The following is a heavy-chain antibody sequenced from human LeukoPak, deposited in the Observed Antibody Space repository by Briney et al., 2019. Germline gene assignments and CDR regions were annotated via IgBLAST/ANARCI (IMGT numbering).Heavy chain of an antibody. Sequence: PSETLSLTCTVSGGSISSYYWSCIRQPPGKGLEWIGYIYYSGSTNYNPSLKSRVTISVDTSKNQFSLKLSSVTAADTAVYYCAGFQWLVAPEYFQHWGQGTLVTVSS. D-gene: IGHD6-19*01. V-gene: IGHV4-59*08. J-gene: IGHJ1*01. CDR1: GGSISSYY. CDR3: AGFQWLVAPEYFQH. CDR2: IYYSGST.